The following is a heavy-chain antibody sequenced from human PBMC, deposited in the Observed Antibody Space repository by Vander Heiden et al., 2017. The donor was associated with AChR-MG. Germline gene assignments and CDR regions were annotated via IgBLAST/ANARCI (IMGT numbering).Heavy chain of an antibody. CDR3: AKDGDWAGIVATIDY. J-gene: IGHJ4*02. V-gene: IGHV3-23*01. D-gene: IGHD2-21*02. CDR1: GFTLSSYA. CDR2: ISGSGNSA. Sequence: ESGGGLVQPGGSLRLSCAASGFTLSSYAMTWVRQAPGKGLEWVSAISGSGNSAYYADSVKGRFTISRDNSKNTLYLQMNSLRAEDTALYYGAKDGDWAGIVATIDYWGRGTLVTVSS.